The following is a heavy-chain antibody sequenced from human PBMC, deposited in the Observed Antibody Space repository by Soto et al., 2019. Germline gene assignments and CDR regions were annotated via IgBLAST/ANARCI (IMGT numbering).Heavy chain of an antibody. CDR1: GFTFSNYW. CDR2: ISASGGNT. J-gene: IGHJ5*02. CDR3: ARDLGYVSGSFLS. V-gene: IGHV3-23*01. Sequence: GGSLRLSCAASGFTFSNYWMSWVRQAPGKGLEWVSGISASGGNTYYADSVKGRFTISRDNSKNTLYLQMNSLTAEDTAVYYCARDLGYVSGSFLSWGQGTPVTVSS. D-gene: IGHD5-18*01.